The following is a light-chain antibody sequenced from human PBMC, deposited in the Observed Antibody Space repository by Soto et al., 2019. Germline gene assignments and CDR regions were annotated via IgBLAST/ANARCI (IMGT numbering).Light chain of an antibody. V-gene: IGKV1-39*01. Sequence: DIQMTQSPSSLSASVGDRVTITCRASQSIGISLNWYQQKPGEAPKLLIYAASSLQSGVPSRFSGSGSGTDFTLTISSLQPEDFATYYCQQSDHSPIYTFGQGTDLEIK. J-gene: IGKJ2*01. CDR1: QSIGIS. CDR2: AAS. CDR3: QQSDHSPIYT.